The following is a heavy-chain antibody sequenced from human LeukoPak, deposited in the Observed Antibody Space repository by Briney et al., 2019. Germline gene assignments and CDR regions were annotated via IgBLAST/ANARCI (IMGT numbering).Heavy chain of an antibody. CDR3: AKDDSGSYYPYYYYMDV. CDR1: GFTFSSYE. J-gene: IGHJ6*03. D-gene: IGHD1-26*01. Sequence: GGSLRLPCAASGFTFSSYEMNWVRQAPGKGLEWVSYISSSGSTIYYADSVKGRFTISRDNAKNSLYLQMNSLRAEDTAVYYCAKDDSGSYYPYYYYMDVWGKGTTVTISS. V-gene: IGHV3-48*03. CDR2: ISSSGSTI.